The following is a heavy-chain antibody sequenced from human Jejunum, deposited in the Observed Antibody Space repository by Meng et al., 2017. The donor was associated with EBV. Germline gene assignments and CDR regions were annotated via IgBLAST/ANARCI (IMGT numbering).Heavy chain of an antibody. CDR2: INCNNGDT. CDR1: GYRFTTYF. Sequence: EQLVHSGTEVKKPGASVRVSCKASGYRFTTYFIHWVRQAPGQGLEWMGRINCNNGDTDYAQKFQDRVTMTRDTSITTAYMDLTGLTSNDTAFYYCARIRYGTGTDWFDPWGQGTLVTVSS. D-gene: IGHD3-10*01. J-gene: IGHJ5*02. V-gene: IGHV1-2*06. CDR3: ARIRYGTGTDWFDP.